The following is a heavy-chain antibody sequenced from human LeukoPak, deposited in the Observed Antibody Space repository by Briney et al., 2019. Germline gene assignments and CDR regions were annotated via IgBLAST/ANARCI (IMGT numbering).Heavy chain of an antibody. CDR3: ARDQWLEENTNWFDP. J-gene: IGHJ5*02. D-gene: IGHD6-19*01. CDR1: GGTFSSYA. V-gene: IGHV1-69*06. Sequence: SVKVSCKASGGTFSSYAISWVRHAPGQGIEWMGGIIPIFGTANYAQKFQGRVTITADKSTSTAYMELSSLRSEDTAVYYCARDQWLEENTNWFDPWGQGTLVTVSS. CDR2: IIPIFGTA.